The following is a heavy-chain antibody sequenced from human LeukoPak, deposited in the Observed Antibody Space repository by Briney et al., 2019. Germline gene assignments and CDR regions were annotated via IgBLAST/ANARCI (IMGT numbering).Heavy chain of an antibody. CDR2: IYDTGTPT. CDR1: GGSISGFV. J-gene: IGHJ4*02. Sequence: KPLETLSLTCTVSGGSISGFVWSWIRQPPGEGLDYIGFIYDTGTPTNYNPLLKSRVTLSVDTSKNQFSLNLKSVTAADTAVYYCARLTKGEQWLAYYFDYWGQGALVTVSS. V-gene: IGHV4-59*08. D-gene: IGHD6-19*01. CDR3: ARLTKGEQWLAYYFDY.